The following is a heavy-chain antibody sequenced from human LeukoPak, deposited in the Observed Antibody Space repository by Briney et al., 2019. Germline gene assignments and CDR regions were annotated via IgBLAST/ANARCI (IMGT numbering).Heavy chain of an antibody. V-gene: IGHV3-30-3*01. Sequence: GGSQRLSCAASGFTFSSYAMHWVRQAPGKGLEWVAVISYDGSNKYYADSVKGRFTISRDNSKNTLYLQMNSLRAEDTAVYYCARDRGRDGYNYPFDYWGQGTLVTVSS. CDR1: GFTFSSYA. CDR2: ISYDGSNK. D-gene: IGHD5-24*01. J-gene: IGHJ4*02. CDR3: ARDRGRDGYNYPFDY.